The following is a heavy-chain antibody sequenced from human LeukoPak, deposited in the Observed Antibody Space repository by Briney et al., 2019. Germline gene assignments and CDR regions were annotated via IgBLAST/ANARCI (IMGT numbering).Heavy chain of an antibody. CDR1: GFNFSSHW. CDR3: VRASGTDSSGYVEIDF. D-gene: IGHD3-22*01. V-gene: IGHV3-74*01. J-gene: IGHJ4*02. Sequence: GGSLRLSCAASGFNFSSHWMHWFRQPPGKGLVWVSRINSDGSHTTYANSMKGRFTISRDNAKNTLYLQMNSLRAEDTSVYYCVRASGTDSSGYVEIDFWGQGTLVTVSS. CDR2: INSDGSHT.